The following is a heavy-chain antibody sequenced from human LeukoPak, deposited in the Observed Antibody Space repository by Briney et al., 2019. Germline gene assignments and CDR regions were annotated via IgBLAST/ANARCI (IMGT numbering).Heavy chain of an antibody. J-gene: IGHJ6*02. V-gene: IGHV1-69*13. CDR1: GGTFSSYA. CDR3: ARQGLGLERRPLYYYYGMDV. Sequence: ASVTVSCTASGGTFSSYAISWVRQAPGQGLEWMGGIIPIFGTANYAQKFQGRVTITADESTSTAYMELSSLRSEDTAVYYCARQGLGLERRPLYYYYGMDVWGQGTTVTVSS. CDR2: IIPIFGTA. D-gene: IGHD1-1*01.